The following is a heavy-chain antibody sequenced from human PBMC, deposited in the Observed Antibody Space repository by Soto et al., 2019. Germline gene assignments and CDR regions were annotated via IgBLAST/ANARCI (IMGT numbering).Heavy chain of an antibody. J-gene: IGHJ3*02. V-gene: IGHV2-5*02. CDR3: AQQMITYGGAIGDDAFDI. Sequence: GLDLEWLAVIYWDNDKRYSPSLERSLTVTKDTSKNQVVLTMTNMDPLDTATYYCAQQMITYGGAIGDDAFDIWGQGTTVTFSS. D-gene: IGHD3-16*01. CDR2: IYWDNDK.